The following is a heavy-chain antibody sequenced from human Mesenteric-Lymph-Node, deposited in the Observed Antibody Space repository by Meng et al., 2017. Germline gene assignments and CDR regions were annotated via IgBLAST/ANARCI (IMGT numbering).Heavy chain of an antibody. CDR1: GGSFSPYY. J-gene: IGHJ4*02. D-gene: IGHD6-19*01. CDR2: INHRGST. CDR3: ARRGDSSGWFRYFDF. Sequence: QVQLQQWGAGLLKPSETLSLTCAVYGGSFSPYYWAWIRQTPEKGLEWIGEINHRGSTTYNPSFESRVTMSADTSKNQFSLRMTSVTAADAAVYFCARRGDSSGWFRYFDFWGQGTLVTVSS. V-gene: IGHV4-34*01.